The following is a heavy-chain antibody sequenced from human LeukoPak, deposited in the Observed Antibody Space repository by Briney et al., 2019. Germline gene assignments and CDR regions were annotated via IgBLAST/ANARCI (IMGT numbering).Heavy chain of an antibody. D-gene: IGHD3-10*01. CDR1: GFTFSSYW. Sequence: GGSLRLSCAASGFTFSSYWMSWVRQAPGKGLEWVANIKQDGSEKYYVDSVKARFTISRDNAKNSLYLQMNSLRADDTAVYYCARGRPDYYGSGTYYPYYYGLDVWGQGTSVTVSS. V-gene: IGHV3-7*01. CDR3: ARGRPDYYGSGTYYPYYYGLDV. CDR2: IKQDGSEK. J-gene: IGHJ6*01.